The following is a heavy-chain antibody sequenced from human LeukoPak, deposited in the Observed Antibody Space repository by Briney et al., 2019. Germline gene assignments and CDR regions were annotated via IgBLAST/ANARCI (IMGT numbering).Heavy chain of an antibody. D-gene: IGHD6-13*01. CDR1: GGTFGSYA. V-gene: IGHV1-69*04. CDR2: IIPILGIA. Sequence: SVKVSCKASGGTFGSYAISWVRQAPGQGLEWMGRIIPILGIANYAQKFQGRVTITADKSTSTAYMELSSLRSEDTAVYYCARGDSSSWVDYWGQGTLVTVSS. CDR3: ARGDSSSWVDY. J-gene: IGHJ4*02.